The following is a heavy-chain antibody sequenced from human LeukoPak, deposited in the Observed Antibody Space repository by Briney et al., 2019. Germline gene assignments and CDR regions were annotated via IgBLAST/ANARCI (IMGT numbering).Heavy chain of an antibody. CDR3: ARVPDLRGYLY. V-gene: IGHV3-30-3*01. Sequence: GGSLRLSCAASGFTFSSYAMHWVRQAPGKGLEWVAVISYDGSNKYYADSVKGRFTISRDNSKNTLYLQMNSLRAEDTAVYYCARVPDLRGYLYWGQGTLVTVSS. CDR1: GFTFSSYA. J-gene: IGHJ4*02. D-gene: IGHD5-18*01. CDR2: ISYDGSNK.